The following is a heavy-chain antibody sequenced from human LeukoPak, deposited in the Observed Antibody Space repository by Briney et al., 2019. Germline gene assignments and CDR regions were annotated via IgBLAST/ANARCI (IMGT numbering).Heavy chain of an antibody. J-gene: IGHJ4*02. CDR3: AKEAHDSSGYYYDSSLFDY. CDR1: GLTFSSYA. CDR2: ISGSGGST. Sequence: GGSLRLSCAASGLTFSSYAMSWVRQAPGKGLEWVSAISGSGGSTYYADSVKGRFTISRDNSKNTLYLQMNSLRAEDTAVYYCAKEAHDSSGYYYDSSLFDYWGQGTLVTVSS. V-gene: IGHV3-23*01. D-gene: IGHD3-22*01.